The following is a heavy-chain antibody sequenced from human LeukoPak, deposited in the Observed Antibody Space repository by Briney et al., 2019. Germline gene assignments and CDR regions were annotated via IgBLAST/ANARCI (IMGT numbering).Heavy chain of an antibody. CDR2: IYYSGST. Sequence: PSETLSLTCTVSGGSISSYYWSWIRQPPGKGLEWIGYIYYSGSTNYNPSLKSRVTISVDTSKNQFSLKLSSVTAADTAVYYCARGDVVVPADIPGAFDIWGQGTMVTVSS. CDR1: GGSISSYY. D-gene: IGHD2-2*01. J-gene: IGHJ3*02. V-gene: IGHV4-59*08. CDR3: ARGDVVVPADIPGAFDI.